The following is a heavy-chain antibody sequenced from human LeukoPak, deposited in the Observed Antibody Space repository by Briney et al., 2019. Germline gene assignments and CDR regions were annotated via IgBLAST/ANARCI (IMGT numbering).Heavy chain of an antibody. Sequence: GGSLRPSCLTSGFTLSTNAMSWVRQAPGKGLEWISGISGSGGSTYYADSVKGRFTISRDNSKNTLYLQMNSLRAEDTAVYYCAKDRLELSPHTDWGQGTLVTVSS. CDR2: ISGSGGST. J-gene: IGHJ4*02. D-gene: IGHD1-26*01. CDR3: AKDRLELSPHTD. V-gene: IGHV3-23*01. CDR1: GFTLSTNA.